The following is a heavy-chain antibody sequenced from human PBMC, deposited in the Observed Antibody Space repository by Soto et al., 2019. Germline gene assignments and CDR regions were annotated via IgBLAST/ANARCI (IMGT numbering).Heavy chain of an antibody. Sequence: ASVKVSCKASGGTFSSYAIIWVRQAPGQGLEWMGGIIPIFGTANYAQKFQGRVTITADESTSTAYMELSSLRSEDTAVYYCALRSGIAAAAPYYYYGMDVWGQGTTVTVSS. V-gene: IGHV1-69*13. CDR3: ALRSGIAAAAPYYYYGMDV. CDR2: IIPIFGTA. J-gene: IGHJ6*02. D-gene: IGHD6-13*01. CDR1: GGTFSSYA.